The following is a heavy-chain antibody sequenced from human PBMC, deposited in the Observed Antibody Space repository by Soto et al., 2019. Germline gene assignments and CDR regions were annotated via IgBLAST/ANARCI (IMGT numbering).Heavy chain of an antibody. Sequence: QVQLQQWGAGLLKPSETLSLTCGVYGGSFSGYYWSWIRQPPGKGLEWIGEINHSGSIKYNPSLKSRVTISVDTSKNQVSLKLSSVAAAETAVYYCARGAGSGWDYYYYGVDVWGQGTTVTVSS. J-gene: IGHJ6*02. CDR1: GGSFSGYY. CDR3: ARGAGSGWDYYYYGVDV. CDR2: INHSGSI. V-gene: IGHV4-34*01. D-gene: IGHD6-19*01.